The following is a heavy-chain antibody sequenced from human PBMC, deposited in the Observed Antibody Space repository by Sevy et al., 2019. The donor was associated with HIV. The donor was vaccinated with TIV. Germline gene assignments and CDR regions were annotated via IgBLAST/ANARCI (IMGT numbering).Heavy chain of an antibody. V-gene: IGHV3-74*01. CDR3: VRDGRPAIDY. J-gene: IGHJ4*02. CDR1: GFIFSTYW. CDR2: INSDGSNI. D-gene: IGHD1-1*01. Sequence: GGSLRLSCEASGFIFSTYWMHWVRQGPGKGLVWVSHINSDGSNIKYADSVKGRFTISRDNGKNTVYLQMDSLRAEDTAVYYCVRDGRPAIDYWGQGTLVTVSS.